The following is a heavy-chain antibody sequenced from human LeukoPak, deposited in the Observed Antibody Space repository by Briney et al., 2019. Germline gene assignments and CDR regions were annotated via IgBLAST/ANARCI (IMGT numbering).Heavy chain of an antibody. CDR3: ARLARSPGDY. CDR2: ISSDGRDK. V-gene: IGHV3-30*03. D-gene: IGHD3-3*02. Sequence: GRSLRLSCAASGFTFSRYGMHWVRQAPGKGLEWVAVISSDGRDKHHADSVKGRFTISRDNSKNTLYLQMNSLRAEDTAVYYCARLARSPGDYWGQGTLVTVSS. J-gene: IGHJ4*02. CDR1: GFTFSRYG.